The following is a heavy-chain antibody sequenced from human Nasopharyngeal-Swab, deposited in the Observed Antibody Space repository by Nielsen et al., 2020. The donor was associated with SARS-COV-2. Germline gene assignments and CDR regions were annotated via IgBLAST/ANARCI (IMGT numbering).Heavy chain of an antibody. Sequence: GESLKISCAASGFTFSNAWMSWVRQAPGKGLEWVGRIKSKTDGGTTDYAAPVKGRFTISRDDSKNTLYLQMNSLKTEDTAVYYCTLSIAARPDYWGQGTLVTASS. CDR1: GFTFSNAW. CDR3: TLSIAARPDY. J-gene: IGHJ4*02. V-gene: IGHV3-15*01. D-gene: IGHD6-6*01. CDR2: IKSKTDGGTT.